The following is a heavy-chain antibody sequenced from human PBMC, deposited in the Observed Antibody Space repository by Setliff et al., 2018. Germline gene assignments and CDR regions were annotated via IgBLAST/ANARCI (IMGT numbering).Heavy chain of an antibody. CDR3: ALSSLSICSGGNCPNAFDI. CDR1: GDTFNTYT. V-gene: IGHV1-69*06. D-gene: IGHD2-15*01. CDR2: IIPLLETV. J-gene: IGHJ3*02. Sequence: ASVKVSCKASGDTFNTYTLSWVRQAPGQGLEWMGGIIPLLETVKYAQKFQGRLTITADKSTSTGYMELSSLRSDDTAVYFCALSSLSICSGGNCPNAFDIWGQGTMVTVSS.